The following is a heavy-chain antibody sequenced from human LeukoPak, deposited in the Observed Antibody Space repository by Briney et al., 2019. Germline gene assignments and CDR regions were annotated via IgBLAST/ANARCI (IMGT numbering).Heavy chain of an antibody. CDR1: GGSISSSSYY. CDR3: ASYWEMATIFGGSKPHFDY. V-gene: IGHV4-39*07. CDR2: IYYSGST. Sequence: SETLSLTCTVSGGSISSSSYYWGWIRQPPGKGLEWFGSIYYSGSTYYNPSLKSRVTISVDTSKNQFSLKLSSVTAADTAVYYCASYWEMATIFGGSKPHFDYWGQGTLVTVSS. D-gene: IGHD5-24*01. J-gene: IGHJ4*02.